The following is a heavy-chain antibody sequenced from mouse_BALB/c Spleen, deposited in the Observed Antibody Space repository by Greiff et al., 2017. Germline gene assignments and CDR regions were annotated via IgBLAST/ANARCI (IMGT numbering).Heavy chain of an antibody. CDR2: IWAGGST. D-gene: IGHD2-1*01. V-gene: IGHV2-9*02. CDR3: ARGDYGNYRSWFAY. CDR1: GFSLTSYG. Sequence: QVQLKESGPGLVAPSQSLSITCTVSGFSLTSYGVHWVRQPPGKGLEWLGVIWAGGSTNYNSALMSRLSISKDNSKSQVFLKMNSLQTDDTAMYYCARGDYGNYRSWFAYWGQGTLVTVSA. J-gene: IGHJ3*01.